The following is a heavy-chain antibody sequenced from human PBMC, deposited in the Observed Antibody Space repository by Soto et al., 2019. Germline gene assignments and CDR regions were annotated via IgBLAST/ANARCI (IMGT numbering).Heavy chain of an antibody. CDR3: ARKPRARAAAGTGSSYFQH. D-gene: IGHD6-13*01. Sequence: SETLSLTCAVYGGSFSGYYWSWIRQPPGKGLEWIGEINHSGSTNYNPSLKSRVTISVDTSKNQFSLKLSSVTAADTAVYYCARKPRARAAAGTGSSYFQHWGQGTLVTGSS. V-gene: IGHV4-34*01. CDR2: INHSGST. J-gene: IGHJ1*01. CDR1: GGSFSGYY.